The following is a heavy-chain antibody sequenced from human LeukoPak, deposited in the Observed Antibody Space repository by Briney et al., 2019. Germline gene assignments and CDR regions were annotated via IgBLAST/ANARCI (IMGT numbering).Heavy chain of an antibody. J-gene: IGHJ5*02. V-gene: IGHV4-34*01. CDR3: ARGGCSSTSCYLPFDP. D-gene: IGHD2-2*01. Sequence: SETLSPTCAVYGGSFSGYYWSWIRQPPGKGLEWIGEINHSGSTNYNPSLKSRVTISVDTSRNQFSLKLSSVTAADTAVYYCARGGCSSTSCYLPFDPWGQGTLVTVSS. CDR2: INHSGST. CDR1: GGSFSGYY.